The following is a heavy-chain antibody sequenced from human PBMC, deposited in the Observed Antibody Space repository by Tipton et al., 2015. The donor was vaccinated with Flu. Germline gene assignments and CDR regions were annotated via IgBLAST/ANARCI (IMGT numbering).Heavy chain of an antibody. CDR1: GYSISSGYY. D-gene: IGHD6-19*01. CDR3: ARVLVAGTGPLFDY. J-gene: IGHJ4*02. V-gene: IGHV4-38-2*01. Sequence: GLVKPSETLSLTCAVSGYSISSGYYWGWIRQPPGKGLEWIGSIYHSGSTYYNPSLKSRVTISVDTSKNQFSLKLSSVTAADTAVYYCARVLVAGTGPLFDYWGQGTLVTVSS. CDR2: IYHSGST.